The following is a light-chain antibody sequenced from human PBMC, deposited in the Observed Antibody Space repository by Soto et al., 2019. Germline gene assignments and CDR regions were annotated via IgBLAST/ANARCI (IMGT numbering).Light chain of an antibody. CDR1: QSLVHSDGIAY. Sequence: VVMTQSPLSLPVTLGQPASISCRSNQSLVHSDGIAYFSWVQQRPGRSPRRLIYKVSNRDSGVPARFSGSGSGTDFALKISRVEAEDVGVYYCMQGTHWPITFGQGTRLEI. CDR2: KVS. V-gene: IGKV2-30*02. J-gene: IGKJ5*01. CDR3: MQGTHWPIT.